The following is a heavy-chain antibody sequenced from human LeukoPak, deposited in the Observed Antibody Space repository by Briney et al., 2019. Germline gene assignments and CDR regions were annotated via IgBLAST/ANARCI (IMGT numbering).Heavy chain of an antibody. CDR3: AAHHGELGYFDY. J-gene: IGHJ4*02. CDR2: IWYDGSNK. Sequence: PGGSLRLSCAASGFTLSSYGMHWVRQAPGKGLEWVAVIWYDGSNKYYADSVKGRFTISRDNSKNTLYLQMNSLRAEDTAVYYCAAHHGELGYFDYWGQGTLVTVSS. CDR1: GFTLSSYG. D-gene: IGHD1-26*01. V-gene: IGHV3-33*01.